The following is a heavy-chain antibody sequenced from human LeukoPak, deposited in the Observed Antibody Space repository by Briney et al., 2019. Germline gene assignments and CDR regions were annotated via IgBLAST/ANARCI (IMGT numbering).Heavy chain of an antibody. J-gene: IGHJ5*02. Sequence: PSETLPLTCTVSDGAITGYSWSWIRQAPGKGLEWIGYIYYSGDTNYNPSLQSRATVSVDTSKNQFSQRLTSVSAADTAVYYCVRGPYGSGISNWFDPWGQGTQVIVSS. CDR3: VRGPYGSGISNWFDP. D-gene: IGHD3-10*01. V-gene: IGHV4-59*13. CDR1: DGAITGYS. CDR2: IYYSGDT.